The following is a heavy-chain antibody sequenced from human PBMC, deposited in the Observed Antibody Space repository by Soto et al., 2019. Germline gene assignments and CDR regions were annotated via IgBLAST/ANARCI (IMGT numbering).Heavy chain of an antibody. D-gene: IGHD3-10*01. CDR3: ARDLTGWQHYGVDS. V-gene: IGHV1-18*01. CDR1: GFRFTSHA. CDR2: TSARNGNT. Sequence: QVHLVQSGAEVKKPGASVKVSCKASGFRFTSHAITWVRQAPGQGLEWLGWTSARNGNTKYAQKFQGRVTISTHTSTSTAYMALGSLTSDGTAVYYCARDLTGWQHYGVDSWGQVTLVTVSS. J-gene: IGHJ4*02.